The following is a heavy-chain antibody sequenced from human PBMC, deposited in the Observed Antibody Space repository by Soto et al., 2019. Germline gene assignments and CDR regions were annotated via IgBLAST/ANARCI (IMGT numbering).Heavy chain of an antibody. V-gene: IGHV4-31*11. Sequence: PSETLSLTCVVSGGPISGGSYYWTWIRQFPGRGLEWLGYIDDSGTTYHNPSLRGRLTLSIDTSKKEFSLKMTSVTAADTAVYYCAKDGLPIREVIANWGQGALVTVSS. CDR1: GGPISGGSYY. CDR3: AKDGLPIREVIAN. D-gene: IGHD2-21*01. J-gene: IGHJ4*02. CDR2: IDDSGTT.